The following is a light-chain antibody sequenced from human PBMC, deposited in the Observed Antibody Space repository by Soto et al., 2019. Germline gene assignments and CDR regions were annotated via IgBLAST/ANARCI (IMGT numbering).Light chain of an antibody. J-gene: IGLJ3*02. CDR3: QTSDAGMVV. V-gene: IGLV4-69*01. CDR2: VNSDGSQ. Sequence: QLVLTQSPSASASPGASGKHTCTLSSGHSNYAITWHQQQPEKGPRYLMKVNSDGSQSKGDGIPDRFSGSSSGTERYLTISRLQSDDEAHYYCQTSDAGMVVFGVGTKLTVL. CDR1: SGHSNYA.